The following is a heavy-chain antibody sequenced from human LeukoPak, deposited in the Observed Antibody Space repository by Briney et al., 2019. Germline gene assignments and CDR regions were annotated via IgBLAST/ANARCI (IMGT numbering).Heavy chain of an antibody. V-gene: IGHV3-48*04. CDR3: ARWVTGWFDP. CDR1: GFNFNSFS. Sequence: GGSLRLSCAASGFNFNSFSMNWVRQAPGKGLEWVSYISSSGDNIHYSDSVEGRFTISRDNAKNSLYLQMNSLRAEDTAVYYCARWVTGWFDPWGQGTLVTVSS. CDR2: ISSSGDNI. J-gene: IGHJ5*02. D-gene: IGHD2-21*02.